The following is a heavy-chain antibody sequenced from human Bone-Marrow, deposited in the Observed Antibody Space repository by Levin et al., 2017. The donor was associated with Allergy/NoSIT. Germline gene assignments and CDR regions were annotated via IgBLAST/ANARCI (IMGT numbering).Heavy chain of an antibody. CDR1: GGSISSYY. Sequence: AGGSLRLSCTFSGGSISSYYWTWIRQSAGKGLEWIGRIYRSGATGYNPSLMGRVTMSVDASKNQISLKVTSVTAADTAVYYCARWGKEEGDYYNGMDVWGQGTTVTVSS. CDR2: IYRSGAT. D-gene: IGHD3-16*01. V-gene: IGHV4-4*07. J-gene: IGHJ6*02. CDR3: ARWGKEEGDYYNGMDV.